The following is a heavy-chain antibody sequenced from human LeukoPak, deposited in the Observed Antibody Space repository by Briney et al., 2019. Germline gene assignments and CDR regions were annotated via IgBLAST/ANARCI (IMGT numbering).Heavy chain of an antibody. D-gene: IGHD2-15*01. CDR2: ISYDGSNK. V-gene: IGHV3-30*18. Sequence: GGSLRLSCAASGFTFCSYGRHWVRQAPGKGREWVAVISYDGSNKYYADSVKGRFTISRDNSRNTLYLQMNSLRAEDAAVYYCAKFCSGGSCWNYWGQGTLVTVSS. CDR3: AKFCSGGSCWNY. CDR1: GFTFCSYG. J-gene: IGHJ4*02.